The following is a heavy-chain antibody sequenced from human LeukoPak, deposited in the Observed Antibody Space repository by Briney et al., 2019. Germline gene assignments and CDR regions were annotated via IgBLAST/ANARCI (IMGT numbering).Heavy chain of an antibody. J-gene: IGHJ5*02. D-gene: IGHD3-9*01. CDR3: ARAFDPSPNYDILTYPHYNWFDP. CDR1: GGSISSGGYY. Sequence: PSETLSLTCTVSGGSISSGGYYWSWIRQHPGKGLEWIGYIYYSGSTYYNPSLKSRVTISVDTSKNQFSLKLSSVTAADTAVYYCARAFDPSPNYDILTYPHYNWFDPWGQGTLVTVSS. CDR2: IYYSGST. V-gene: IGHV4-31*03.